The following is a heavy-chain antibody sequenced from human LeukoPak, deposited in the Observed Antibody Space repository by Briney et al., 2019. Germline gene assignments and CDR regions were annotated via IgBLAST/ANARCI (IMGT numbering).Heavy chain of an antibody. V-gene: IGHV1-46*01. CDR2: INPSGGST. J-gene: IGHJ4*02. Sequence: ASVKVSCKTSGYTFTSYYIHWVRQAPGQGLEWMGIINPSGGSTSYAQKFQGRVTMTRDTSTSTVYMYLSSLRSEDKAVYYCARDSLYGVVDYWGQGTLVTVSS. D-gene: IGHD4-17*01. CDR1: GYTFTSYY. CDR3: ARDSLYGVVDY.